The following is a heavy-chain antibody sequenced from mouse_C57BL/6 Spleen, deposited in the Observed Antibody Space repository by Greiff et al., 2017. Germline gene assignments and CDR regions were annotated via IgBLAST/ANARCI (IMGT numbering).Heavy chain of an antibody. V-gene: IGHV5-4*01. CDR2: ISDGGSYT. Sequence: EVMLVESGGGLVKPGGSLKLSCAASGFTFSSYAMSWVRQTPEKRLAWVATISDGGSYTYYPDNVKGRFTISRDNAKNNLYLQMSHLKSEDTAMYYCARDWDGNSPFAYWGQGTLVTVSA. J-gene: IGHJ3*01. CDR1: GFTFSSYA. D-gene: IGHD2-1*01. CDR3: ARDWDGNSPFAY.